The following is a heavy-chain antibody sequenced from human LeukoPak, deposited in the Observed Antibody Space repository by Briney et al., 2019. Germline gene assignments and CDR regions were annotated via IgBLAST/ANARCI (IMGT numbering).Heavy chain of an antibody. V-gene: IGHV3-33*01. CDR2: IWYDGSNK. J-gene: IGHJ2*01. Sequence: GMSLRLSCAASGFTFSSSGMHWVRQAPGKGLEWVAIIWYDGSNKYYADSVKGQFSISRDNSKNTLYLQMESLRAEDTAVYYCARDRGTTSSSGWFFDPWGRGTLVTVSS. CDR1: GFTFSSSG. CDR3: ARDRGTTSSSGWFFDP. D-gene: IGHD2-2*01.